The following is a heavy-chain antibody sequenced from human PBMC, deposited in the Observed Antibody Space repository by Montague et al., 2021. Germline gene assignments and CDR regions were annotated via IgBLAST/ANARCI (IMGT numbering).Heavy chain of an antibody. Sequence: TLSLTCSVSGGSISSVGYSWTWIRQHPGKGLEWIGYMYYSGSTYYNPSLKSRVTISGDTFKNHFSLRLTSVTAADTAVYYCARGRLATGDFDYWGQGTLVTVSS. D-gene: IGHD6-13*01. V-gene: IGHV4-31*03. CDR2: MYYSGST. CDR3: ARGRLATGDFDY. J-gene: IGHJ4*02. CDR1: GGSISSVGYS.